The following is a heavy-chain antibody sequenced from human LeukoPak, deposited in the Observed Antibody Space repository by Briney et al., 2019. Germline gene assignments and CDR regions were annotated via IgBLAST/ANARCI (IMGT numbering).Heavy chain of an antibody. CDR2: ISGSGGST. CDR1: GFTFSNYA. CDR3: AKKFTGTTVISGDYFDY. V-gene: IGHV3-23*01. D-gene: IGHD4-17*01. J-gene: IGHJ4*02. Sequence: GGSLRLSCAASGFTFSNYAINWVRQAPGKGLEWVSAISGSGGSTYYADSVKGRFTISRDNSKNTLYLQMNSLRAEDTAVYYCAKKFTGTTVISGDYFDYWGQGTLVTVSS.